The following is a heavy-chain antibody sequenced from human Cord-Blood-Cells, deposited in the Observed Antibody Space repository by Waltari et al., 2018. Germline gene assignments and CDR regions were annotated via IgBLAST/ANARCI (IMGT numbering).Heavy chain of an antibody. CDR3: ARVARFLEWLLYFDY. J-gene: IGHJ4*02. CDR1: GYTFTSYA. V-gene: IGHV1-3*01. Sequence: QVQLVQSGAEVKKPGASVKVSCKASGYTFTSYAMHWVRQAPGQRLEWMGWINAGNGNTKYSQKFQGRVTITRDTSASTAYMELSSLRSEDTAVYYCARVARFLEWLLYFDYWGQGTLVTVSS. CDR2: INAGNGNT. D-gene: IGHD3-3*01.